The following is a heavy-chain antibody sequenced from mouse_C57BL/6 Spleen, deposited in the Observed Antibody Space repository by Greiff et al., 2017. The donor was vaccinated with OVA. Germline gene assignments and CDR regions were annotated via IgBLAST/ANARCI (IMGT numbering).Heavy chain of an antibody. J-gene: IGHJ1*03. CDR2: IYPGSGST. CDR1: GYTFTSYW. V-gene: IGHV1-55*01. Sequence: QVHVKQPGAELVKPGASVKMSCKASGYTFTSYWITWVKQRPGQGLEWIGDIYPGSGSTNYNEKFKSKATLTVDTSSSTAYMQLSSLTSEDSAVYYCARPYSKDWYFDVWGTGTTVTVSS. D-gene: IGHD2-5*01. CDR3: ARPYSKDWYFDV.